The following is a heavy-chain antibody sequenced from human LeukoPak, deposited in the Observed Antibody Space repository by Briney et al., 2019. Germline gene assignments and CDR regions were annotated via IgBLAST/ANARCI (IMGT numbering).Heavy chain of an antibody. V-gene: IGHV3-23*01. CDR3: AKPRRSTFNYYFDY. Sequence: PGGSLRLSCAASGFTFSSNAMSWVRQAPGKGLEWVSGISGSGGSTYYADSVKGRFTISRDNSKNTLYLQMNSLRAEDTAVYYCAKPRRSTFNYYFDYWGQGTLVTVSS. CDR1: GFTFSSNA. J-gene: IGHJ4*02. D-gene: IGHD5-24*01. CDR2: ISGSGGST.